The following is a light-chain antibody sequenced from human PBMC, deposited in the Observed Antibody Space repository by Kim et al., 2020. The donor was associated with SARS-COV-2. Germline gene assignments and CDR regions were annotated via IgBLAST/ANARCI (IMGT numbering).Light chain of an antibody. Sequence: ALGKTDRITCGGNNIGSKSVHWYQQKPGQAPVLVIYYDSDRPSGIPERFSGSNSGNTATLTISRVEAGDEADYYCQVWDSSSDHRVFGGGTQLTVL. CDR2: YDS. V-gene: IGLV3-21*04. CDR1: NIGSKS. J-gene: IGLJ3*02. CDR3: QVWDSSSDHRV.